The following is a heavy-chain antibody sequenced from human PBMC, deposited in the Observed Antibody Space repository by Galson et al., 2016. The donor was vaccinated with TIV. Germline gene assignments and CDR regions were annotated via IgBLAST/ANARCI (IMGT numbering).Heavy chain of an antibody. CDR2: IFHSGTT. Sequence: ETLSLTCAVSSYFVRDGYFWGWIRQPPGRGLEWIGSIFHSGTTYYNPSLTSRVTISVDTSKHQFSLNLRTVTAADTAVYYCARLDVGRYPGDFDYWGQGNLVTVSS. CDR1: SYFVRDGYF. V-gene: IGHV4-38-2*01. J-gene: IGHJ4*02. D-gene: IGHD1-26*01. CDR3: ARLDVGRYPGDFDY.